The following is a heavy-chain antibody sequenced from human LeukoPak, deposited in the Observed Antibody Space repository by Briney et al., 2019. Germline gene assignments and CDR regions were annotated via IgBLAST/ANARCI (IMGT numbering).Heavy chain of an antibody. D-gene: IGHD3-22*01. Sequence: GGSLRLSCAASGFTFTSMHWVRQAPGKGLEWVAVISYDGTNKYYADSVKGRFTISRDNSKNTLYLQMNSLRVEDTAVYYCAKDRYVSKGWLSTGYFDSWGQGTLVTVSS. J-gene: IGHJ4*02. V-gene: IGHV3-30*18. CDR1: GFTFTS. CDR3: AKDRYVSKGWLSTGYFDS. CDR2: ISYDGTNK.